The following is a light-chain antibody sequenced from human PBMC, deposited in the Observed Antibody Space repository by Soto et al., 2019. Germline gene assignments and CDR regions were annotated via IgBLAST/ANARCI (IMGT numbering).Light chain of an antibody. J-gene: IGLJ2*01. CDR2: AVS. CDR3: CSYTGLSTMV. Sequence: QSALTQPASVSGSPGQSITISCTGTSSDVGGYNHVSWYQHSPGKAPKLILFAVSDRPSGVSHRFSGSKSGNTASLTLSGLQADDEAEYYCCSYTGLSTMVFGGGTKLTVL. V-gene: IGLV2-14*01. CDR1: SSDVGGYNH.